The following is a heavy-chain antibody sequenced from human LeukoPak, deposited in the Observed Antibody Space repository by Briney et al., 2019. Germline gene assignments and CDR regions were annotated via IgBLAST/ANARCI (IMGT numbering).Heavy chain of an antibody. CDR1: GFTFSSYW. Sequence: PGGSLRLSCAASGFTFSSYWMSWVRQAPGKGLEWVANIKQDGSEKYYVDSVKGRFTISRDNAKNSLYLQMNSLRAEDTAVYYCARDWGGYYYDSNGPLEGYFDYWGQGTLVTVSS. V-gene: IGHV3-7*03. CDR3: ARDWGGYYYDSNGPLEGYFDY. CDR2: IKQDGSEK. D-gene: IGHD3-22*01. J-gene: IGHJ4*02.